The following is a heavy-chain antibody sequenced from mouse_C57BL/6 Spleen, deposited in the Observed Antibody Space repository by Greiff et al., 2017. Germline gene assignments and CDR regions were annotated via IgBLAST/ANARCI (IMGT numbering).Heavy chain of an antibody. D-gene: IGHD2-4*01. V-gene: IGHV1-82*01. CDR2: IYPGDGDT. J-gene: IGHJ3*01. CDR3: ASIYYDYDPFAY. Sequence: VHLVESGPELVKPGASVKISCKASGYAFSSSWMNWVKQRPGKGLEWIGRIYPGDGDTNYNGKFKGKATLTADKSSSTAYMQLSSLTSEDSAVYFWASIYYDYDPFAYWGQGTLVTVSA. CDR1: GYAFSSSW.